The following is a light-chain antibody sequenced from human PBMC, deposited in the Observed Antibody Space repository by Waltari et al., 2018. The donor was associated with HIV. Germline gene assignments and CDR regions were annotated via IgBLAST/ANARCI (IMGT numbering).Light chain of an antibody. CDR2: EVS. V-gene: IGLV2-8*01. J-gene: IGLJ3*02. CDR1: SSDAGDDNY. Sequence: QSALTQPPSASGSPGQSVTISCTGISSDAGDDNYVSWYQQSPGIAPKLIIYEVSKRPSGVPARFSASKSGNTASLSVSGLQADDEAHYYCSSYAGSSTWVFGGGTKVTVL. CDR3: SSYAGSSTWV.